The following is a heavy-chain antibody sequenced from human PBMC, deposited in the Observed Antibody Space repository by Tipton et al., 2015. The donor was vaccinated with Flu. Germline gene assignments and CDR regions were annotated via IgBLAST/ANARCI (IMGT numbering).Heavy chain of an antibody. CDR3: ARRDYSNYVSDPKSWFDP. CDR1: GASVGSPYC. CDR2: ICPGSP. Sequence: TLSLTCSVSGASVGSPYCWGWVRQPPGKGLEWIGNICPGSPYYNPSLQSRVTISVDTSKNQFSLRVISVTAADTAVYYCARRDYSNYVSDPKSWFDPWGQGTLVAVSS. D-gene: IGHD4-11*01. J-gene: IGHJ5*02. V-gene: IGHV4-38-2*01.